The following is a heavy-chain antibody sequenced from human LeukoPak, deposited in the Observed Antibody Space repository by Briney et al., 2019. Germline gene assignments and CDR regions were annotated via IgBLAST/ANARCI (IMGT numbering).Heavy chain of an antibody. J-gene: IGHJ3*02. V-gene: IGHV1-69*13. CDR2: IIPIFGTA. Sequence: ASVKVSCKASGGTFSSYAISWVRQAPGQGLEWMGGIIPIFGTANYAQKFQGRVTITADESTSTAYMELSSLRSEDTAVYYCARDRYSSSTSCYYHDAFDIWGQGTMVTVSS. CDR3: ARDRYSSSTSCYYHDAFDI. D-gene: IGHD2-2*01. CDR1: GGTFSSYA.